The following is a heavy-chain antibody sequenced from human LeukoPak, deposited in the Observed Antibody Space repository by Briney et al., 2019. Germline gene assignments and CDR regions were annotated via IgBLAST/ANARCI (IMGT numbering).Heavy chain of an antibody. J-gene: IGHJ3*02. CDR3: ARGGTTYYYDSSDDAFDI. CDR2: ISSSGSTI. V-gene: IGHV3-48*04. CDR1: GFTFSSYS. D-gene: IGHD3-22*01. Sequence: EGSLRLSCAASGFTFSSYSMNWVRQAPGKGLEWVSSISSSGSTIYYADSVKGRFTISRDNAKNSLYLQMNSLRAEDTAVYYCARGGTTYYYDSSDDAFDIWGQGTMVTVSS.